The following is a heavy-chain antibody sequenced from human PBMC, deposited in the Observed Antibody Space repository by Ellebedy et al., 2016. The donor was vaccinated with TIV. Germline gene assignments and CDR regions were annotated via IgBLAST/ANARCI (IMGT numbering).Heavy chain of an antibody. Sequence: GESLKISCAASGFTFSSYWMQWFRQAPGKGLVWVSRINSEGSITMYADSVKGRFTISRDNAKNTLYLQMNSLRGEDTAVYYCARGTYGFYYWGQGILGTVSS. CDR2: INSEGSIT. J-gene: IGHJ4*02. V-gene: IGHV3-74*03. CDR1: GFTFSSYW. CDR3: ARGTYGFYY. D-gene: IGHD4-17*01.